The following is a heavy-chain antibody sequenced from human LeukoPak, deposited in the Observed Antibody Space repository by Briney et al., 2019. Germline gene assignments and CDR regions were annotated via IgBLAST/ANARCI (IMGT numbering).Heavy chain of an antibody. Sequence: GGSLRLSCAASGFTFSNAWMSWVRQAPGKGLEWVSIIYSSDYIYYADSVKGRFTISRDNSKNTLYLQMNSLRVEDSAVYYCATERPDSRVLDYWGQGLVVTVSS. V-gene: IGHV3-66*01. D-gene: IGHD3-10*01. CDR2: IYSSDYI. CDR3: ATERPDSRVLDY. J-gene: IGHJ4*02. CDR1: GFTFSNAW.